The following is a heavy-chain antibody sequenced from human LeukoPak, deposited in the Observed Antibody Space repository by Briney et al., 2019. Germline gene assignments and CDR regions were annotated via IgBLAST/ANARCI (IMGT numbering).Heavy chain of an antibody. J-gene: IGHJ4*02. CDR1: GFTFSSYA. CDR2: ISGSGGST. Sequence: PGGSLRLSCAASGFTFSSYAMSWVRQAPGKGLEWVSAISGSGGSTYYADSVEGRFTISRDNSKNTLHLQMNSLRAEDTAVYYCAKQDRGIVGATSGENFDYWGQGTLVTVSS. V-gene: IGHV3-23*01. CDR3: AKQDRGIVGATSGENFDY. D-gene: IGHD1-26*01.